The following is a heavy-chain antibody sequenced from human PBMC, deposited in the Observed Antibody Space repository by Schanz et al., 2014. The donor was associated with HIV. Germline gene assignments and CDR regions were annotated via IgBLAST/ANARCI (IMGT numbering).Heavy chain of an antibody. Sequence: QVQLVQSGAEVKKPGTSVKVSCEASGYTFTSSDINWVRQAPGQGLEWMGWMNPKSGNTGYAQKFQGRVTMTRDTSISTAYMELSRLRSDDTAVYYCAREGTAARQFYYYGMDVWGQGTTVIVSS. CDR1: GYTFTSSD. CDR3: AREGTAARQFYYYGMDV. CDR2: MNPKSGNT. V-gene: IGHV1-8*01. D-gene: IGHD6-6*01. J-gene: IGHJ6*02.